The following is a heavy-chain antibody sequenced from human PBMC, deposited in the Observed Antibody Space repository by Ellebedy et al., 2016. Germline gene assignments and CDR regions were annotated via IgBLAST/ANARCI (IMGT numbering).Heavy chain of an antibody. Sequence: SVKGRFTISRDNSENILLLQMNSLRAEDTAVYYCARGASSLAFDSWGQGTLVTVSS. J-gene: IGHJ4*02. V-gene: IGHV3-23*01. CDR3: ARGASSLAFDS. D-gene: IGHD1-26*01.